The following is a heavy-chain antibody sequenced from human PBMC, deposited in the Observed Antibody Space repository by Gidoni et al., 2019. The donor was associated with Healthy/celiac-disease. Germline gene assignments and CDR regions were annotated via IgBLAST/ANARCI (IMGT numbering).Heavy chain of an antibody. J-gene: IGHJ4*02. D-gene: IGHD4-17*01. CDR1: GFTVSSNY. CDR3: ARDSYGDTIDY. CDR2: IYSGGST. Sequence: EVQLVEDGGGLVQPGGCLRLSCAASGFTVSSNYMSWVRQAPGKGLELVSVIYSGGSTYYADSVKGRFTISRDNSKNTLYLQMNSLRAEDTAVYYCARDSYGDTIDYWGQGTLVTVSS. V-gene: IGHV3-66*01.